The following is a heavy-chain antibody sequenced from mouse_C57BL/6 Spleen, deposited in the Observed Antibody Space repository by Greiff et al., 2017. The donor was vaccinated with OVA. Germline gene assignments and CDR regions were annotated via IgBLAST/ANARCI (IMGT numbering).Heavy chain of an antibody. CDR2: IHPNSGST. CDR1: GYTFTSYW. CDR3: ARSGDYDRDY. V-gene: IGHV1-64*01. Sequence: VKLQQPGAELVKPGASVKLSCKASGYTFTSYWMHWVKQRPGQGLEWIGMIHPNSGSTNYNEKFKSKATLTVDKSSSTAYMQLSSLTSEDSAVYYCARSGDYDRDYWGQGTTLTVSS. D-gene: IGHD2-4*01. J-gene: IGHJ2*01.